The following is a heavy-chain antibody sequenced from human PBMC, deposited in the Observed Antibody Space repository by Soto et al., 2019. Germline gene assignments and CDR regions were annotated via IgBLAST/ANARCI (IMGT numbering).Heavy chain of an antibody. CDR2: ITSSGSTI. D-gene: IGHD6-19*01. CDR1: GFTFSSYE. V-gene: IGHV3-48*03. Sequence: VQLVESGGGLVQPGGSLRLSCAASGFTFSSYEMNWVRQAPGKGLEWVSYITSSGSTIYYADSVKGRFTISRDNAKNSLYLQMNSLRAEDTAVYYCAREVAVPHYYYGMDVWGQGTTVTVSS. J-gene: IGHJ6*02. CDR3: AREVAVPHYYYGMDV.